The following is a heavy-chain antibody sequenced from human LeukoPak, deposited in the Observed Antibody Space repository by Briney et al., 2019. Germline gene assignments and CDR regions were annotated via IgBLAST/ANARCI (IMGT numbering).Heavy chain of an antibody. CDR1: GGSFSGYY. CDR3: ARSSHSSSWYGGYYYYYMDV. J-gene: IGHJ6*03. Sequence: SETLSLTCAVYGGSFSGYYWSWIRQPPGKGLEWFGYIYYSGSTNYNPSLKSRVTISVDTSKNQFSLKLSSVTAADTAVYYCARSSHSSSWYGGYYYYYMDVWGKGTTVTVSS. D-gene: IGHD6-13*01. CDR2: IYYSGST. V-gene: IGHV4-59*01.